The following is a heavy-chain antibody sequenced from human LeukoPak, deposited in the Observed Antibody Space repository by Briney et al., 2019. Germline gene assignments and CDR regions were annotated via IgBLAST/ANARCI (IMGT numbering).Heavy chain of an antibody. CDR1: GFTFSSYG. CDR3: AKFNAVLYYYDSSGYLDAFDI. D-gene: IGHD3-22*01. CDR2: ISYDGSNK. J-gene: IGHJ3*02. V-gene: IGHV3-30*18. Sequence: GGSLRLSCAASGFTFSSYGMHWVRQAPGKGLEWVAVISYDGSNKYYADSVKGRFTISRDNSKNTLYLQMNSLRAEDTAVYYCAKFNAVLYYYDSSGYLDAFDIWGQGTMVTVSS.